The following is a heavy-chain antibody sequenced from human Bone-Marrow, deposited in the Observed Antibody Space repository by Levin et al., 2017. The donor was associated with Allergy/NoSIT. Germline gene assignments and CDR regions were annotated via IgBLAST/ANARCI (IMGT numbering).Heavy chain of an antibody. D-gene: IGHD3-3*01. CDR1: CGSIRSGVYF. V-gene: IGHV4-31*03. CDR3: ARGIAIFGVVLAVNDAFDI. CDR2: VSHSGIT. Sequence: SPTLSLPCTVSCGSIRSGVYFWSWIRQLPGKGLEWIGYVSHSGITFYNQSLKSRVTISGDTSKNLFSLNLSSVTAADTAVYYCARGIAIFGVVLAVNDAFDIWGQGTMVTVSS. J-gene: IGHJ3*02.